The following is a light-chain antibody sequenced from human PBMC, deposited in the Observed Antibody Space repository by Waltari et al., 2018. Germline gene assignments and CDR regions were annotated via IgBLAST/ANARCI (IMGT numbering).Light chain of an antibody. V-gene: IGKV1-9*01. CDR1: QGISSY. CDR2: AAS. J-gene: IGKJ4*01. Sequence: DIQLTQSPSFLSASVGDRVTITCRASQGISSYLAWYQQKPGKAPQLLIYAASTLQSGVPSRFSGSGSGTEFTLTISSLQPEDFATYYCQHLNNYPLTFGGGTKVEIK. CDR3: QHLNNYPLT.